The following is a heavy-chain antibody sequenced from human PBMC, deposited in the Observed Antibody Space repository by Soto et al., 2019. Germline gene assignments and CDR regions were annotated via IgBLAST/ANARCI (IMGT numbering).Heavy chain of an antibody. CDR3: ARPDNDSSGYHRWFDP. CDR1: GYTFTSYA. D-gene: IGHD3-22*01. J-gene: IGHJ5*02. V-gene: IGHV1-3*01. CDR2: INAGNGNT. Sequence: ASVKVSCKASGYTFTSYAMHWVRQAPGQRLEWMGWINAGNGNTKYSQKFQGRVTITRDTSASTAYMELSSLRSEDTAVYYCARPDNDSSGYHRWFDPWGQGTLVTVSS.